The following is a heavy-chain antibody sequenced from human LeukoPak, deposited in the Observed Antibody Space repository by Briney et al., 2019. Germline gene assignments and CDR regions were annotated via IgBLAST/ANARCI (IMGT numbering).Heavy chain of an antibody. Sequence: PGGSLRLSCAASGFTADDYTMDWVRHAPGKGLEWGFLISWGGASTHYTYSVKGRFTISSDNSKNSLYLQMNSLRTEDTALYYFAKDGRPSSWYEFYYMDGWGKGTTVSVCS. J-gene: IGHJ6*03. CDR2: ISWGGAST. CDR1: GFTADDYT. D-gene: IGHD6-13*01. V-gene: IGHV3-43*01. CDR3: AKDGRPSSWYEFYYMDG.